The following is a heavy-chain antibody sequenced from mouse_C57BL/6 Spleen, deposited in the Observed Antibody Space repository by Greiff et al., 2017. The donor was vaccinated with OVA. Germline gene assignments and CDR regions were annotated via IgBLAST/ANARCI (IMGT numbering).Heavy chain of an antibody. CDR2: ISGGGGNT. V-gene: IGHV5-9*01. Sequence: EVMLVESGGGLVKPGGSLKLSCAASGFTFSSYTMSWVRQTPEKRLEWVATISGGGGNTYYPDSVKGRFTISRDNAKNTLYLQMSSLRSEDTALYYCARLTTVVAHFDYWGQGTTLTVSS. CDR3: ARLTTVVAHFDY. J-gene: IGHJ2*01. CDR1: GFTFSSYT. D-gene: IGHD1-1*01.